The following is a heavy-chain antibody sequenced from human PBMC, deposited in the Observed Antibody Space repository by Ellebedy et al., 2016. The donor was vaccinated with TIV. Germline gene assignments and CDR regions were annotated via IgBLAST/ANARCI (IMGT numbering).Heavy chain of an antibody. J-gene: IGHJ5*02. CDR3: ARRGSYGDYAVQINNWFDR. CDR2: ISSSGTYI. CDR1: GFTFSSFT. V-gene: IGHV3-21*01. D-gene: IGHD4-17*01. Sequence: GESLKISCAASGFTFSSFTMNWVRQAPGKELEWVSSISSSGTYIHNADSVKGRFTISRDNAKNSLYLQMNSLRVEDTAVYYCARRGSYGDYAVQINNWFDRWGQGTLVTVYS.